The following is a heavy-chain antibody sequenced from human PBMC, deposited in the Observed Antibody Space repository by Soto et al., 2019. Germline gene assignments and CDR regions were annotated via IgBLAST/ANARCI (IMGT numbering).Heavy chain of an antibody. CDR2: ISGSAGST. CDR1: GGSISSFY. Sequence: EPLSPTCTVSGGSISSFYWSWIRQPPGKGLEWVSAISGSAGSTYYADSVKGRFTISRDTSKNTLYLQMNSLRAEDTAVYYCAKGNSWSPALVLDIWGQGTMVTVSS. D-gene: IGHD1-7*01. V-gene: IGHV3-23*01. CDR3: AKGNSWSPALVLDI. J-gene: IGHJ3*02.